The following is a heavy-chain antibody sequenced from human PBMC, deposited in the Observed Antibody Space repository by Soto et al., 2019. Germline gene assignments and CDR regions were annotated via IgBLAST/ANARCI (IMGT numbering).Heavy chain of an antibody. CDR2: ISSSSSTI. D-gene: IGHD2-2*01. V-gene: IGHV3-48*01. CDR1: GFTFSSYS. J-gene: IGHJ3*02. CDR3: ARDFPYCSSTSCYRDAFDI. Sequence: EVQLVESGGGLVQPGGSLRLSCAASGFTFSSYSMNWVRQAPGKGLEWVSYISSSSSTIYNADSVKGRFTISRDNAKNSLYLQMNSLRAEDTAVYYCARDFPYCSSTSCYRDAFDIWGQGTMVTVSS.